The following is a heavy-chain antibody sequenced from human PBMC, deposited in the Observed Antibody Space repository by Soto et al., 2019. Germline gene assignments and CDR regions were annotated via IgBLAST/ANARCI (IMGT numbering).Heavy chain of an antibody. D-gene: IGHD1-26*01. Sequence: GGSLRLSCAASGFTFSSYGMHWVRQAPGKGLEWVAVISYDGSNKYYADSVKGRFTISRDNSKNTLYLQMNSLRAEDTAVYYCAKDQWELQHYYYYGMDVWGQGTTVTVSS. V-gene: IGHV3-30*18. CDR3: AKDQWELQHYYYYGMDV. CDR1: GFTFSSYG. J-gene: IGHJ6*02. CDR2: ISYDGSNK.